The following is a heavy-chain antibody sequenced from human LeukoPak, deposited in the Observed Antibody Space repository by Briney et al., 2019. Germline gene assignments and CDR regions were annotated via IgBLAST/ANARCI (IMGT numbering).Heavy chain of an antibody. Sequence: GGSLRLSCAASGFTFSSYAMSWVRQAPGKGLEWVSAISGSGGSTYYADSVKGRFPISRDNSKNTLYLQMNSLRAEDTAVYYCAKVSVQPGYSSGWSINWFDPWGQGTLVTVSS. D-gene: IGHD6-19*01. CDR2: ISGSGGST. CDR1: GFTFSSYA. CDR3: AKVSVQPGYSSGWSINWFDP. J-gene: IGHJ5*02. V-gene: IGHV3-23*01.